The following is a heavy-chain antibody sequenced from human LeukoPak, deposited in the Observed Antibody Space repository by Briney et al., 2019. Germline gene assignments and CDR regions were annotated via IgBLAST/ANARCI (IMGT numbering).Heavy chain of an antibody. V-gene: IGHV5-51*01. Sequence: GESLKISCQGSGYRFTSYWIGWVRQMPGKGLEWMGIIWPSDSDTRYSPSFQGQVTISADKSISTAYLQWSSLKASDTAMYYCATYSSGWYYSFDIWGQGTMVTVSS. CDR3: ATYSSGWYYSFDI. D-gene: IGHD6-19*01. CDR2: IWPSDSDT. J-gene: IGHJ3*02. CDR1: GYRFTSYW.